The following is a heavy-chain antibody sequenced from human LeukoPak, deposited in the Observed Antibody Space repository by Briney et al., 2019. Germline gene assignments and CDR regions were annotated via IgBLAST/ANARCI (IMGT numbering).Heavy chain of an antibody. D-gene: IGHD6-13*01. Sequence: SETLSLTCAVYSGSLSGYYWSWIRQTPGKGPEWIGEINHSGSANYNPSLKSRVTISVDTSKNQFSLNLSSVTAADTAVYYCARDLRYSNSWLQPWGQGTLVTVSS. V-gene: IGHV4-34*01. CDR3: ARDLRYSNSWLQP. CDR2: INHSGSA. CDR1: SGSLSGYY. J-gene: IGHJ4*02.